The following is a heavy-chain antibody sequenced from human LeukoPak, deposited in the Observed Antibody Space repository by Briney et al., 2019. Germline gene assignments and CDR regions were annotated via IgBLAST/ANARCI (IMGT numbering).Heavy chain of an antibody. D-gene: IGHD2-2*01. CDR2: ISAYNGNT. Sequence: ASVKVSCKPSGYTFTSYGIIWVRQAPGQGLEWMGWISAYNGNTNYAQKLQGRVTMTTDRSTSTAYMELRSLRSDDTAVYYCARGYCSSTSCYALYYYYGMDVWGQGTTVTVSS. CDR1: GYTFTSYG. CDR3: ARGYCSSTSCYALYYYYGMDV. J-gene: IGHJ6*02. V-gene: IGHV1-18*01.